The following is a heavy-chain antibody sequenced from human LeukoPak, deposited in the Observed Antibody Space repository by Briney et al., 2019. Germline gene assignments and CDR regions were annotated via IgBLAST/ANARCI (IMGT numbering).Heavy chain of an antibody. J-gene: IGHJ4*02. V-gene: IGHV3-30*01. D-gene: IGHD6-6*01. CDR1: GFTFSSYA. CDR3: ASKGGYSSSFTNY. CDR2: ISYDGSTK. Sequence: PGGSLRLSCAASGFTFSSYAMHWVRQAPGKGLEWVAVISYDGSTKYYADSVKGRFTISRDNSKNTLYLQMNSLRAEDTAVYYCASKGGYSSSFTNYWGQGTLVTVSS.